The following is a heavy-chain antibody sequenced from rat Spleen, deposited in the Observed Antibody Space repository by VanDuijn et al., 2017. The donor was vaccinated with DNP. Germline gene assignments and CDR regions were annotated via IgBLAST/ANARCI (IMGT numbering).Heavy chain of an antibody. J-gene: IGHJ2*01. D-gene: IGHD1-12*02. V-gene: IGHV5-31*01. CDR2: ITNTGDST. Sequence: PGKGLEWVASITNTGDSTYYSDSVKGRFSISRDNAKSTLYLQMDSLRSEDTATYYCARHYYDGSYYFDYWGQGVMVTVSS. CDR3: ARHYYDGSYYFDY.